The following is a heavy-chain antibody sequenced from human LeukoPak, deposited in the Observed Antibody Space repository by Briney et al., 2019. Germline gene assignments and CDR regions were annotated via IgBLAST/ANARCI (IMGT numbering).Heavy chain of an antibody. V-gene: IGHV1-2*06. CDR1: GYTFTGYY. J-gene: IGHJ4*02. CDR3: ARDQGSGWYYFDY. CDR2: INPNSGGT. Sequence: ASVKVSCKASGYTFTGYYMHWVRQAPGQGLEWMGRINPNSGGTNYAQKFQGRVTMTRDTSISTAYMELSRLRSDDTAVYYCARDQGSGWYYFDYWGQGILVTVSS. D-gene: IGHD6-19*01.